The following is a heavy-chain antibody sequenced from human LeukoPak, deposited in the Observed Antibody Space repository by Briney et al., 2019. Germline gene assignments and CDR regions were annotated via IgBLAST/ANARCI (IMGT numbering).Heavy chain of an antibody. D-gene: IGHD3-10*01. CDR2: MSGSGGST. CDR1: GFTFSSYA. J-gene: IGHJ6*02. CDR3: AKSMVRGVIITGSYGMDV. Sequence: GGSLRLSCAASGFTFSSYAMSWVRQAAGKELEWVSAMSGSGGSTYYADSVKGRFTISRDNSKNTLYLQMNSLRAEDTAVYYCAKSMVRGVIITGSYGMDVWGQGTTVTVSS. V-gene: IGHV3-23*01.